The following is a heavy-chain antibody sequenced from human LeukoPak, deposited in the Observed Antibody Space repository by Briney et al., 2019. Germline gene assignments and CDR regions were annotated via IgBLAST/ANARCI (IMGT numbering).Heavy chain of an antibody. CDR3: ARHLYSYGYFDY. D-gene: IGHD5-18*01. J-gene: IGHJ4*02. CDR1: GGSISSSSYY. V-gene: IGHV4-39*01. Sequence: PSETLSLTCTVSGGSISSSSYYWGWIRQPPGKGLEWIGSIYYSGSTYYNPSLKSRVTISVDTSKNQFSLKLSSVTAADTAVYYCARHLYSYGYFDYWGQGTLVTVSS. CDR2: IYYSGST.